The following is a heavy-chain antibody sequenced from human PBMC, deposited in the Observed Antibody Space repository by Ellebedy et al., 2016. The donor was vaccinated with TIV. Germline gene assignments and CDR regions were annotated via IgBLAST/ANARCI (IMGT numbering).Heavy chain of an antibody. V-gene: IGHV3-21*01. CDR3: ARGGAQLLWFGARENDYYYYGMDV. Sequence: GESLKISCAASGFTFSSYSMNWVRQAPGKGLEWVSSISSSSSYIYYADSVKGRFTISRDNAKNSLYLQMNSLRAEDTAVYYCARGGAQLLWFGARENDYYYYGMDVWGQGTTVTVSS. CDR1: GFTFSSYS. J-gene: IGHJ6*02. D-gene: IGHD3-10*01. CDR2: ISSSSSYI.